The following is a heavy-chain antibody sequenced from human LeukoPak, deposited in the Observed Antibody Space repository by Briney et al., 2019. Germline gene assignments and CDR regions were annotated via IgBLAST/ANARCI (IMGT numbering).Heavy chain of an antibody. J-gene: IGHJ6*02. CDR3: ARYLGRWAYYYYGMDV. CDR2: IHYSGST. D-gene: IGHD3-16*01. CDR1: GGSISSYY. Sequence: PSETLSLTCTVSGGSISSYYWSWIRQPPGKGLEWIGYIHYSGSTNYNPSLKSRVTISVDTSKNQFSLKLSSVTAADTAVYYCARYLGRWAYYYYGMDVWGQGTTVTVSS. V-gene: IGHV4-59*01.